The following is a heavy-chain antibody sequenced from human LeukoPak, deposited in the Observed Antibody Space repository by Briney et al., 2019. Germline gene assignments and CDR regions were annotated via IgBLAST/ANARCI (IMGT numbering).Heavy chain of an antibody. D-gene: IGHD6-19*01. CDR2: ISNSGSSI. CDR3: ARDRFTSGWYNGY. CDR1: GFTFSDSY. J-gene: IGHJ4*02. V-gene: IGHV3-11*04. Sequence: GESLRLSCAASGFTFSDSYMTWIRQAPGKGLEWVSYISNSGSSIYYADSVKGRFTTSRDNAKNSLFLQMNSLRVEDTAVYYCARDRFTSGWYNGYWGQGTLVTVSS.